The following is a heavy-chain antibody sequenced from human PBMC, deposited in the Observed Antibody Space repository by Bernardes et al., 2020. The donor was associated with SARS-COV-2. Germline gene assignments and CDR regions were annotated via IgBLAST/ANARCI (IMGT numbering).Heavy chain of an antibody. J-gene: IGHJ4*02. CDR2: INHSGST. CDR3: ARVYCTNGVCPGFDY. D-gene: IGHD2-8*01. CDR1: GGSFSGYY. Sequence: SEPLSLTCTVYGGSFSGYYWSWIRQPPGKGLEWIGEINHSGSTNYNPSLKSRVTISVDTSKNQFSLKLSSVTAADTAVYYCARVYCTNGVCPGFDYWGQGTLVTVSS. V-gene: IGHV4-34*01.